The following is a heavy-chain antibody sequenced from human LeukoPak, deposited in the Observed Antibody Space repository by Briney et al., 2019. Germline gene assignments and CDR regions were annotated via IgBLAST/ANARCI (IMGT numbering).Heavy chain of an antibody. CDR2: INQDGSAK. CDR1: GFMFTSYW. CDR3: ARSYYDILTGPPYFDY. V-gene: IGHV3-7*01. Sequence: GGSLRLSCAASGFMFTSYWMSWVRQAPGKGLEWVANINQDGSAKYYVDSVKGRFTISRDNAKNSLYLQMNSLRAEDTAVYYCARSYYDILTGPPYFDYWGQGSLVTVSS. J-gene: IGHJ4*02. D-gene: IGHD3-9*01.